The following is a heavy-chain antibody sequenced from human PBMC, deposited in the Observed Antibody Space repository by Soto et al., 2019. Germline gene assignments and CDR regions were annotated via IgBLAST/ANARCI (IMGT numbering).Heavy chain of an antibody. V-gene: IGHV2-5*02. CDR2: IYWDDDK. J-gene: IGHJ4*02. D-gene: IGHD2-15*01. Sequence: QITLKESGPTLVKPTQTLTLTCTFSGFSLSTSGVGVGWIRQPPGKTLEWLALIYWDDDKRYSPSLKSRLTITKDTSKNQVVLTMTNMDPVDTATYYCAHRRSYCSGGSCYSGFDYWGQGTLVTVSS. CDR3: AHRRSYCSGGSCYSGFDY. CDR1: GFSLSTSGVG.